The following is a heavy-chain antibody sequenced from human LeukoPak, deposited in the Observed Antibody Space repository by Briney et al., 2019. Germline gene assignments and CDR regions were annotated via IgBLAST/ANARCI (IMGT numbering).Heavy chain of an antibody. V-gene: IGHV4-61*02. D-gene: IGHD5-18*01. Sequence: SETLSLTCTVSAGSISSGSYYWGWLRQPAGKGLEWIVRIYTSGSTNYNPSLKSRVTISVDTSKSQFSLKLSSVTAADTAVYYCARDYVYGYSYGFYYYYMDVWGKGTTVTVSS. CDR2: IYTSGST. CDR1: AGSISSGSYY. CDR3: ARDYVYGYSYGFYYYYMDV. J-gene: IGHJ6*03.